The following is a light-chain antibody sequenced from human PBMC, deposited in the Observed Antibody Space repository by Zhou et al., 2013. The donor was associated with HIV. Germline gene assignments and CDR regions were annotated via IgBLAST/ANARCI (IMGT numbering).Light chain of an antibody. J-gene: IGKJ1*01. CDR2: LGS. Sequence: DIVMTQSPLSLPVTPGEPASISCRSSQSLLHSNGYNYFDWYLQKPGQSPQLLIYLGSNRASGVPDRFSGSGSGTDFKLKISRVEAEDVGVYYCMQALQTPWTFGQGPRWKSN. CDR3: MQALQTPWT. CDR1: QSLLHSNGYNY. V-gene: IGKV2-28*01.